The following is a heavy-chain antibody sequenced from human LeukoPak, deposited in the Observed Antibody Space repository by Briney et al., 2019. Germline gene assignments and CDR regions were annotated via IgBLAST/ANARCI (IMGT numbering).Heavy chain of an antibody. J-gene: IGHJ4*02. CDR2: IYPGDSDT. V-gene: IGHV5-51*01. CDR1: GYSFTSYW. CDR3: ARLDYYDSSGYYRYLNYFDY. D-gene: IGHD3-22*01. Sequence: GESLKISCKGSGYSFTSYWIGWVRQMPGKGLEWMGIIYPGDSDTRYSPPFQGQVTISADKSISTAYLQWSSLKASDTAMYYCARLDYYDSSGYYRYLNYFDYWGQGTLVTVSS.